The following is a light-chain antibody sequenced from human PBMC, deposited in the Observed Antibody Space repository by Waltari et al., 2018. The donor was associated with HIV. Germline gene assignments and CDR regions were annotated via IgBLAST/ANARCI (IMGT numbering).Light chain of an antibody. J-gene: IGLJ2*01. Sequence: QSALTQPASVSGSPGQSITISCTGTSSDVGGYNYVSWYQQHPGKAPKLMIYDVSNRPSVFSKRFSGSKSGNTASLTISGLQAEDEAEYYCSSYTTSSTLGVFGGETKLTVL. CDR2: DVS. V-gene: IGLV2-14*01. CDR3: SSYTTSSTLGV. CDR1: SSDVGGYNY.